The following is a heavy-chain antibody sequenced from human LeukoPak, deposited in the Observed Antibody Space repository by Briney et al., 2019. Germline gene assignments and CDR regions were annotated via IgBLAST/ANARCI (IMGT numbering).Heavy chain of an antibody. CDR1: GGSFSGYY. CDR2: INHSGST. J-gene: IGHJ4*02. CDR3: ARTLGYCSGGSCHSLFDY. Sequence: SETLSLTCAVYGGSFSGYYWSWIRQPPGKGLEWIGEINHSGSTNYNPSLKSRVTISVDRSKNQFSLKLSSVTAADTAVYYCARTLGYCSGGSCHSLFDYWGQGTLVTVSS. V-gene: IGHV4-34*01. D-gene: IGHD2-15*01.